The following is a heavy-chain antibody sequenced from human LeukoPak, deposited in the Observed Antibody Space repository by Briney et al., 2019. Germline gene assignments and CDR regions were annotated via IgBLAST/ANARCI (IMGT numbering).Heavy chain of an antibody. CDR3: ARRVTVTTLRYFDY. Sequence: PSETLSLTCAVYGGSFSGYYWSWIRQPPGKGREWIGEINHSGSTNYNPSLKSRVTISVDTSKNQFSLKLSSVTAADTAVYYCARRVTVTTLRYFDYWGQGTLVTVSS. D-gene: IGHD4-17*01. CDR1: GGSFSGYY. CDR2: INHSGST. V-gene: IGHV4-34*01. J-gene: IGHJ4*02.